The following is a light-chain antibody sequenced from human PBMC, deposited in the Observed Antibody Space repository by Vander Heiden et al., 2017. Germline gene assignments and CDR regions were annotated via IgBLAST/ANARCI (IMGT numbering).Light chain of an antibody. J-gene: IGKJ4*01. CDR2: DAT. V-gene: IGKV1-33*01. CDR3: QQYVNLLS. CDR1: EDISNH. Sequence: DTQMTHSPLPLSVSEGHGDNIMCHESEDISNHINWYQQKPGKAPNLLIYDATKLKTGVPSRFSGSGSRTDFTLTSSSLQPEYIATYYCQQYVNLLSFGGGTKVEIK.